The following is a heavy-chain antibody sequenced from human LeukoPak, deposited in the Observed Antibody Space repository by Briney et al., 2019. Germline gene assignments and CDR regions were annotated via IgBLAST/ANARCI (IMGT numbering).Heavy chain of an antibody. CDR2: IIPIFGTA. D-gene: IGHD3-22*01. CDR1: GGTFSSYA. J-gene: IGHJ4*02. V-gene: IGHV1-69*01. CDR3: ARDPGHYDSTGYLDY. Sequence: SVKVSCKASGGTFSSYATSWVRQAPGQGLEWMGGIIPIFGTANYAQKFQGRVSITADESTRTAYMELRILTSDDTAVYFCARDPGHYDSTGYLDYWGQGTLVTVSS.